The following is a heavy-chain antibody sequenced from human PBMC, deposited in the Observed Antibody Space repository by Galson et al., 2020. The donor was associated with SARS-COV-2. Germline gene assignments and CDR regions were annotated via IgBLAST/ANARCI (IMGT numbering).Heavy chain of an antibody. J-gene: IGHJ6*02. V-gene: IGHV2-70*01. CDR2: IDWDDDK. D-gene: IGHD3-10*01. CDR1: GFSLSTSGMC. Sequence: SGPTLVKPTQTLTLTCTFSGFSLSTSGMCVSWIRQPPGKALEWLALIDWDDDKYYSTSLKTRLTISKDTSKNQVVLTMTNMDPVDTATYYCARIYYGPYYYSYGIDVWGQGTTVTVSS. CDR3: ARIYYGPYYYSYGIDV.